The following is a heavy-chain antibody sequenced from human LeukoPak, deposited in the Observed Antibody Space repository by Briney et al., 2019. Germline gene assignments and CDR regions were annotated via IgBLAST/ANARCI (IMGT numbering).Heavy chain of an antibody. CDR3: ARGPYPYYYMDV. J-gene: IGHJ6*03. CDR1: GYTFTGYY. Sequence: ATVKVSCKASGYTFTGYYMHWVRQAPGQGLEWMGWINPNSGGTNYAQKFQGRVTMTRDTSISTAYMELSRLRSDDTAVYYCARGPYPYYYMDVWGKGTTVTISS. CDR2: INPNSGGT. V-gene: IGHV1-2*02.